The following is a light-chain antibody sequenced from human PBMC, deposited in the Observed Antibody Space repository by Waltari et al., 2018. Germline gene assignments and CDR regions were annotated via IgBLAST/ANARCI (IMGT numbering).Light chain of an antibody. CDR3: QKYDRLPAT. J-gene: IGKJ1*01. V-gene: IGKV3-20*01. Sequence: EIVLTQSPGTLSLSPGERATLSCRASQSVSRFLAWHQQKPGQAPRLLIYGASTRATGIPDRFSGSGSGTDFSLTISRLEPEDFAVYYCQKYDRLPATFGQGTKVEIK. CDR1: QSVSRF. CDR2: GAS.